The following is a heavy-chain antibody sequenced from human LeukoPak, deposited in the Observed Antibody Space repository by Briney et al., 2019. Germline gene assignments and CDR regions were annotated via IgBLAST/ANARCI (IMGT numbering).Heavy chain of an antibody. CDR3: AIPSSYDGSRYYHAY. V-gene: IGHV3-7*01. J-gene: IGHJ4*02. CDR2: IGQDGTET. D-gene: IGHD3-22*01. Sequence: LPGGSLRLSCAASGFTFSSYSMNWVRQAPGKGLEWVANIGQDGTETVYVGSVKGRFTISRDNARKLLFLQMNSLRADDTAVYYCAIPSSYDGSRYYHAYWGQGTLVSVSS. CDR1: GFTFSSYS.